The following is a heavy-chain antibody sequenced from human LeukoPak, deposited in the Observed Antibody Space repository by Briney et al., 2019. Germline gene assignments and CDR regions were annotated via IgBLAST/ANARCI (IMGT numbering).Heavy chain of an antibody. V-gene: IGHV3-20*04. J-gene: IGHJ5*02. CDR3: ASGIDDGDNWFDP. D-gene: IGHD1-1*01. CDR2: ITWNGGST. Sequence: GGSLRLSCAASGFTFDDYGMSWVRQAPGKGLEWVSGITWNGGSTGYADSVKGRFTISRDNAKNSLYLQMNSLRAEDTALYYCASGIDDGDNWFDPWGQGTLVTVSS. CDR1: GFTFDDYG.